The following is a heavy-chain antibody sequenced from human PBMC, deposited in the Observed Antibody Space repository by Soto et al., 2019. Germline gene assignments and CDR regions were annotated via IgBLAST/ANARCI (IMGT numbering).Heavy chain of an antibody. D-gene: IGHD5-18*01. CDR3: EREWDTAMVPRADY. Sequence: QVQLVQSGAEVKKPGASVKVSCKASGYTFTAYSIHWVRQAPGQGLEWMGWINPKNGDTNTAQKFKGRVTMPRDKYIVKDYIELTSLRSDDTAIYYYEREWDTAMVPRADYWGQGSLVTVSS. CDR1: GYTFTAYS. V-gene: IGHV1-2*02. CDR2: INPKNGDT. J-gene: IGHJ4*02.